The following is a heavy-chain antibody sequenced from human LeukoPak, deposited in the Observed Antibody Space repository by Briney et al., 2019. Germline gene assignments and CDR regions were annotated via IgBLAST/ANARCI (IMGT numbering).Heavy chain of an antibody. V-gene: IGHV3-23*01. CDR2: ISGSGGIT. Sequence: HPGVSLTLSCAASIFTFSSYPMSCLPQAPGKGRVWVSAISGSGGITYYADSVKGRFTISRDNSKNTLYLQMNSQRAEDTAVYYCAKGGEGITMIVVVTYYFDYWGQGTLVTVSS. CDR3: AKGGEGITMIVVVTYYFDY. CDR1: IFTFSSYP. D-gene: IGHD3-22*01. J-gene: IGHJ4*02.